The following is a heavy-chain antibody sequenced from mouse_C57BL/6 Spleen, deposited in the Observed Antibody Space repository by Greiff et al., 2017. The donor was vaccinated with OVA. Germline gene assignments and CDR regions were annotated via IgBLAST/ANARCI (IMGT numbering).Heavy chain of an antibody. D-gene: IGHD2-2*01. V-gene: IGHV3-6*01. CDR2: ISYDGSN. CDR3: ARGGYYYAMDY. J-gene: IGHJ4*01. CDR1: GYSITSGYY. Sequence: EVKLQESGPGLVKPSQSLSLTCSVTGYSITSGYYWNWIRQFPGNKLEWMGYISYDGSNNYNPSLKNRISITRDTSKNQFFLKLNSVTTEDTATYYCARGGYYYAMDYWGQGTSVTVSS.